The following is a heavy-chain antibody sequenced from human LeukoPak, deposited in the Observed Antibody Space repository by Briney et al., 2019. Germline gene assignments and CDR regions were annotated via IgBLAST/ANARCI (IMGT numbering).Heavy chain of an antibody. CDR1: GFTFSSYA. D-gene: IGHD6-19*01. J-gene: IGHJ4*02. CDR3: ARDGDSSGWYMIRYFDY. V-gene: IGHV3-30-3*01. CDR2: ISYDGSNK. Sequence: GGSLRLSCAASGFTFSSYAMHWVRQAPGKGLEWVAVISYDGSNKYYADSVKGRFTISRDNSKNTLYLQMNSLRAEDTAVYYCARDGDSSGWYMIRYFDYWGQGTLVTVSS.